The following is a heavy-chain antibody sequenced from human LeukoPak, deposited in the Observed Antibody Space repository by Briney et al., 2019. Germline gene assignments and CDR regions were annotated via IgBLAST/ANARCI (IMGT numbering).Heavy chain of an antibody. CDR1: GDSVSSKSAA. CDR2: TYYRSKWFS. Sequence: SQTPSLTCAISGDSVSSKSAAWNWIRQFPSRGLEWLGRTYYRSKWFSEYAVSEKSRITINPDTAKNQFSLQLNSVTPDDTAVYYCARIATKDGRDYWGQGILVTVSS. V-gene: IGHV6-1*01. D-gene: IGHD5-12*01. CDR3: ARIATKDGRDY. J-gene: IGHJ4*02.